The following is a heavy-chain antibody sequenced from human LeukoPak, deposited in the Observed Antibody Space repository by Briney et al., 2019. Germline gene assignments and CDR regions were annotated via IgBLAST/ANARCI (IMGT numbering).Heavy chain of an antibody. CDR1: GFTFSSHA. V-gene: IGHV3-23*01. J-gene: IGHJ4*02. Sequence: GGSLRLSCAASGFTFSSHAMSWVRQAPGKGLEWVSAISNSGVGTYYAASVKGRFTVSRDDSKNTLYLQMNSLRAEDTAVYYCARMAGTDLPFDYWGQGTLVTVSS. D-gene: IGHD6-19*01. CDR2: ISNSGVGT. CDR3: ARMAGTDLPFDY.